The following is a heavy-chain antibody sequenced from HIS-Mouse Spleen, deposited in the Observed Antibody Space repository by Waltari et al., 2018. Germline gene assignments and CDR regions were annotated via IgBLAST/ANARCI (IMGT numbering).Heavy chain of an antibody. CDR3: ANRATVTSQGAFDI. Sequence: QVQLVESGGGVVQPGRSLRLSCAASGFTFSSYGMHWVRQAPGKGLEWVAVISDDGSNKYYADSVKGRFTISRDNSKNTLYLQMNSLRAEDTAVYYCANRATVTSQGAFDIWGQGTMVTVSS. D-gene: IGHD4-17*01. J-gene: IGHJ3*02. V-gene: IGHV3-30*18. CDR2: ISDDGSNK. CDR1: GFTFSSYG.